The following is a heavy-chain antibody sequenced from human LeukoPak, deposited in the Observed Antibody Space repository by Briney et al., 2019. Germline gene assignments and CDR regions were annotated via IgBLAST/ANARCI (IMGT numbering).Heavy chain of an antibody. D-gene: IGHD3-16*01. J-gene: IGHJ4*02. CDR1: GFTFSTSW. CDR2: IDKHGSGK. CDR3: ARDAGWGYYDL. Sequence: GGFLRLSCVASGFTFSTSWVTWVRQAPGKGLEWVANIDKHGSGKYYVDSVKGRFAISRDYASNSVFLQMDSLRAEDTSVYYCARDAGWGYYDLWGKGTPVTVSS. V-gene: IGHV3-7*01.